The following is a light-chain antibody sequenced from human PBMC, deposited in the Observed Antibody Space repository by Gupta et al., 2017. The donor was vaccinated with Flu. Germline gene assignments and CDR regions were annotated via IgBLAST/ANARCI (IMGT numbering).Light chain of an antibody. CDR1: SSDVGGYNY. CDR2: DVS. CDR3: CSYAGSYTWV. Sequence: SSDVGGYNYVSWYQQYPGKAPKLMIYDVSKRPSGVPDRFSGSKSGNTASLTISGLQAEDEADYYCCSYAGSYTWVFGGGTKLTVL. J-gene: IGLJ3*02. V-gene: IGLV2-11*03.